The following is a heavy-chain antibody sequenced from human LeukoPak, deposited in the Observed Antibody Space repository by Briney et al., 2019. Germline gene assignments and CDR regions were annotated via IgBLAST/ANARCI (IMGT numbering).Heavy chain of an antibody. CDR1: GFTVSSNY. V-gene: IGHV3-66*02. J-gene: IGHJ4*02. Sequence: GGSLRLSCAASGFTVSSNYMSWVRQAPGKGLEWVSVIYSGGSTYYADSVKGRFTISRDNSKNTLYLQMNSLRAEDTAVYYCARETDTSSGGQNDYWGQGTLVTVSS. D-gene: IGHD3-16*01. CDR2: IYSGGST. CDR3: ARETDTSSGGQNDY.